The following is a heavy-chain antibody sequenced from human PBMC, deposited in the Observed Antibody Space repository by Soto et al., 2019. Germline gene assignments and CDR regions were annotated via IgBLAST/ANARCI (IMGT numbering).Heavy chain of an antibody. Sequence: SETLSLTCAVYGGSFSGYYWTWIRQPPGKGLEWIGEITHSGSTNYNPSLKSRVTISVDTSKNQFSLNLDSVTAADAAVYYCARSSVRGWSYWGQGTLVTVSS. CDR3: ARSSVRGWSY. CDR2: ITHSGST. J-gene: IGHJ4*02. CDR1: GGSFSGYY. V-gene: IGHV4-34*01. D-gene: IGHD3-10*02.